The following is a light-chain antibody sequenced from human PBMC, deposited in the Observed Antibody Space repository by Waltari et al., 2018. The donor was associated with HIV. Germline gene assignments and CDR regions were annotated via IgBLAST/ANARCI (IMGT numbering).Light chain of an antibody. Sequence: DIQMTQSPSTLSASVGDSVSIACRASQNINKWVAWYQQKAGKAPKLLIYEASIMKDGVPSRCSGSGSETEFTLTISRLQPEDFAVYFCQHYDTYPYIFGHGTTLE. CDR1: QNINKW. J-gene: IGKJ2*01. CDR3: QHYDTYPYI. V-gene: IGKV1-5*03. CDR2: EAS.